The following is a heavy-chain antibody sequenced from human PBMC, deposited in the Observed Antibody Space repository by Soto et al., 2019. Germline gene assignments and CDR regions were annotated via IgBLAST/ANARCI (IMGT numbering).Heavy chain of an antibody. D-gene: IGHD6-25*01. CDR3: ARPHGGSSGWDNWFDP. J-gene: IGHJ5*02. V-gene: IGHV4-61*01. CDR1: GDSITSSSYY. CDR2: IYYSGST. Sequence: SETLSLTCTVSGDSITSSSYYWSWIRQPPGKGLEWIGYIYYSGSTNYNPSLKSRVTISVDTSKNQFSLKLSSVTAADTAVYYCARPHGGSSGWDNWFDPWGQGTLVTVSS.